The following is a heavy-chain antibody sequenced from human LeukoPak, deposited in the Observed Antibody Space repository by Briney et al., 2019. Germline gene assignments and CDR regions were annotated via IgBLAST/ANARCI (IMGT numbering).Heavy chain of an antibody. J-gene: IGHJ6*02. CDR3: ARDSWQQLEVYYGMDV. CDR1: GGTFSSYA. Sequence: SVKVSCKASGGTFSSYAISWVRQAPGQGLEWMGRIIPILGIANYAQKFQGRVTITADKSTSTAYMELSSLRSEDTAVYYCARDSWQQLEVYYGMDVWGQGTTVTVSS. V-gene: IGHV1-69*04. CDR2: IIPILGIA. D-gene: IGHD6-13*01.